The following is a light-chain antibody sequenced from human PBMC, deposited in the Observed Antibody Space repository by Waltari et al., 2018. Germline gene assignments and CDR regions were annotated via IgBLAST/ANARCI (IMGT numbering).Light chain of an antibody. CDR1: QSVSSY. Sequence: EIVLTQSPGTLSLSPGERATLSCRASQSVSSYLAWYQQKPGQAPRLVIYGSSSRAAGIPDRFSASGSGTDFTLTISGLEPEDFAVFYCQQYGTSPLTFGQGTRLEIK. V-gene: IGKV3-20*01. J-gene: IGKJ5*01. CDR2: GSS. CDR3: QQYGTSPLT.